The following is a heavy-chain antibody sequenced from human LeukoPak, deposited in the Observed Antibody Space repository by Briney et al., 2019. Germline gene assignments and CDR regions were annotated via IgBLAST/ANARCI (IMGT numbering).Heavy chain of an antibody. CDR2: ISGSGDNR. V-gene: IGHV3-23*01. J-gene: IGHJ4*02. Sequence: PGGSLRLSCAASGFTFSSHAMSWVRQAPGKGLEWVSSISGSGDNRNYADSVKGRFTISRDNSKSTLYLEMNSLRAEDTAIYYCAKGRFGFDYWGQGTLVTVSS. D-gene: IGHD3-16*01. CDR3: AKGRFGFDY. CDR1: GFTFSSHA.